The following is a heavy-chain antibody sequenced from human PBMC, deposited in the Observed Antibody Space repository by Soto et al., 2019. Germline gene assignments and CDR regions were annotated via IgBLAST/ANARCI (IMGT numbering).Heavy chain of an antibody. CDR2: IYYSGNT. CDR3: ARAAVTHERYHYGMDV. D-gene: IGHD4-17*01. CDR1: GGSISSYY. Sequence: SETLSLTCTVSGGSISSYYWSWIRQSPGKGREWIGCIYYSGNTNYNPSLKSRVTISVNTSKNQFSLRLTSVTAADTAVYYCARAAVTHERYHYGMDVWGQGTTVTVSS. J-gene: IGHJ6*02. V-gene: IGHV4-59*01.